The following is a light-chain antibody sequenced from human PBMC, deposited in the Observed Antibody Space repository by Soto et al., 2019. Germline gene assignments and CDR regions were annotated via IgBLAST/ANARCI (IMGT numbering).Light chain of an antibody. V-gene: IGKV3-11*01. CDR1: QSVSSY. CDR3: QQRRSWPIT. Sequence: EIVLTQSPATLSLSPGERATLSCRASQSVSSYLAWYQQKRGQAPRLLIYDASNRATGVPARFSGSGSGTDFTLTIGSREPEDFAVYYCQQRRSWPITFGQGTRLEIK. CDR2: DAS. J-gene: IGKJ5*01.